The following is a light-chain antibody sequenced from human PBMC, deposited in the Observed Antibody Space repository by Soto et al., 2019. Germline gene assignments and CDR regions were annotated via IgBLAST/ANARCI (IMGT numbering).Light chain of an antibody. V-gene: IGKV3-11*01. CDR3: QQSSS. Sequence: EIVLTQSPATLSLSPGERTTLSCSASQSVSNYLAWYPQKPGQAPRLLIYDASNRATDIPARFSGSGCGTDLTLTISRLAPQDFAVYYCQQSSSFGQGTKVDIK. CDR2: DAS. CDR1: QSVSNY. J-gene: IGKJ1*01.